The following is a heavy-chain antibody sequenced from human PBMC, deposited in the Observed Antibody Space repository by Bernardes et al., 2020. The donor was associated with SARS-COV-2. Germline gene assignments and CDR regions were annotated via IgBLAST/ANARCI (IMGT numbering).Heavy chain of an antibody. CDR3: ARQTADQRWLHLIND. J-gene: IGHJ4*02. D-gene: IGHD5-12*01. CDR2: IYYTGRT. CDR1: GGSISSNTDY. Sequence: SETLSLTRSVSGGSISSNTDYWDWIRQPPGKGPEWIGTIYYTGRTNYNTSLRSRVTISVDTSKNQFSLRLNSVTAADTAVYYCARQTADQRWLHLINDWGQGTLVTVSS. V-gene: IGHV4-39*01.